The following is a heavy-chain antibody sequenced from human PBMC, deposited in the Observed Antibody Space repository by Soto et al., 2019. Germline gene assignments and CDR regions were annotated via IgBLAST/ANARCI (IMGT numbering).Heavy chain of an antibody. CDR1: GFTFSSYA. J-gene: IGHJ6*02. CDR2: INSDGSST. D-gene: IGHD2-15*01. Sequence: HPGGSLRLSCAASGFTFSSYAMSWVRQAPGKGLEWVSRINSDGSSTSYADSVKGRFTISRDNSKNTLYLQMNSLRAEDTAVYYCAREGSFHYGGRDYYYYGMDVWGQGTTVTVSS. CDR3: AREGSFHYGGRDYYYYGMDV. V-gene: IGHV3-23*01.